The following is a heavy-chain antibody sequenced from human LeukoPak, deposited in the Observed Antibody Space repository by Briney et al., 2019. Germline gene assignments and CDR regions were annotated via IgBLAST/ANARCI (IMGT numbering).Heavy chain of an antibody. V-gene: IGHV3-23*01. Sequence: GGSLRLSCAASGFTFSSYQLSWVRQAPGKGLEWVAAMSGRGGTTYYGDSVKGRFTISRDNSKNTLYLQMNSLRAEDTAVYYCAKSPTVAYYRYFDYWGQGTLVTVSS. D-gene: IGHD6-19*01. J-gene: IGHJ4*02. CDR3: AKSPTVAYYRYFDY. CDR1: GFTFSSYQ. CDR2: MSGRGGTT.